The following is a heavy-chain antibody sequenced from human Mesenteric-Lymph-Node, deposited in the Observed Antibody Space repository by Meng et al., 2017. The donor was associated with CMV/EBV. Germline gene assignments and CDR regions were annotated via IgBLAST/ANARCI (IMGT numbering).Heavy chain of an antibody. CDR2: FYTGGQT. J-gene: IGHJ4*02. CDR1: GLSVSANY. V-gene: IGHV3-53*05. CDR3: AKSGVVDATPLTH. Sequence: GGSLRLSCAASGLSVSANYMTWVRQAPGKGLVWVSVFYTGGQTYYADAVKGRFTISRDNSKNMLYLQMNSLRAEDTAVYFCAKSGVVDATPLTHWGQGTLVTVSS. D-gene: IGHD2-15*01.